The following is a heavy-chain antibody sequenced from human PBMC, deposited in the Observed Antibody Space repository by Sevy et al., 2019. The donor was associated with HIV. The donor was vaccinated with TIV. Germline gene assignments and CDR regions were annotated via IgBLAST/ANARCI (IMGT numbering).Heavy chain of an antibody. CDR1: GITFSSAW. CDR3: TTDLGFYSSK. J-gene: IGHJ4*02. D-gene: IGHD4-4*01. CDR2: IKSETDGGAA. V-gene: IGHV3-15*01. Sequence: GGSLGLSCAASGITFSSAWMSWVRLVPGKGLEWLGRIKSETDGGAADYAAAVKGRFTISRDESKETLYLQLNSLKTEDTAVYYCTTDLGFYSSKWGQGTLVTVSS.